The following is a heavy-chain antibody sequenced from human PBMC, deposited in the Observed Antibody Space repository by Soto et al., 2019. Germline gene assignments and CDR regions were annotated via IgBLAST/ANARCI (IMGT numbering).Heavy chain of an antibody. D-gene: IGHD6-6*01. CDR2: IIPIFGTA. J-gene: IGHJ6*02. V-gene: IGHV1-69*13. CDR1: GGTFSSYA. CDR3: ARGGYSSSPTGMDV. Sequence: SVKVSCKASGGTFSSYAISWARQAPGQGLEWMGGIIPIFGTANYAQKFQGRVTITADESTSTAYMELSSLGSEDTAVYYCARGGYSSSPTGMDVWGQGTTVTVSS.